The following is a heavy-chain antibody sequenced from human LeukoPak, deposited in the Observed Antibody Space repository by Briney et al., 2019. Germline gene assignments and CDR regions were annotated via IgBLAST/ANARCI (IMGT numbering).Heavy chain of an antibody. CDR3: AKHSGSYFYADFDY. CDR2: IGTAGDT. J-gene: IGHJ4*02. Sequence: GGSLRLSCAASGFTFSSYDMHWVRQATGKGLEWVSAIGTAGDTYYADSVKGRFTISRDNSKNTLYLQMNSLRAEDTAVYYCAKHSGSYFYADFDYWGQGTLVTVSS. V-gene: IGHV3-13*01. D-gene: IGHD1-26*01. CDR1: GFTFSSYD.